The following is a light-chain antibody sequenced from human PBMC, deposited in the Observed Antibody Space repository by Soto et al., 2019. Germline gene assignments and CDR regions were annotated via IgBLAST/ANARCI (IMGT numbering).Light chain of an antibody. Sequence: QSLLTQPPSASGTPGQRVPISCSGSSSNIGGNPVVWYQQLPGTAPKLFIYGTDQRPSGVPDRFSGSKSGTAACLAISGLQSEDEADYYCAAFDDSLKGWVFGGGTKLTVL. CDR3: AAFDDSLKGWV. J-gene: IGLJ3*02. CDR2: GTD. CDR1: SSNIGGNP. V-gene: IGLV1-44*01.